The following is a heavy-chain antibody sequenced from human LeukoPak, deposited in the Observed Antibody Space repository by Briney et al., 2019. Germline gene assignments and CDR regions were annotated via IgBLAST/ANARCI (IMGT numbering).Heavy chain of an antibody. CDR3: LLGARDY. Sequence: GGSLRLSCAVSGFTISNYDMSWVRQAPGKGLEWVSGISGDGNSAYYADSVKGRFTVSRDISKNTVYLQMSSLRAEDTALYYCLLGARDYWGQGTLFTVSS. CDR1: GFTISNYD. CDR2: ISGDGNSA. V-gene: IGHV3-23*01. J-gene: IGHJ4*02.